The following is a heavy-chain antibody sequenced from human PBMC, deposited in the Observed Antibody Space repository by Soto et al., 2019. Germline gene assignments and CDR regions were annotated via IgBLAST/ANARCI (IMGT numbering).Heavy chain of an antibody. Sequence: QLQLQESGPGLVKPSETLSLTCTVSGGSISSSSYYWGWIRQPPGKGLEWIGSIYYSGSTYYNPSPKNLITISVDTSKNQFSLRLSSGTAADTAVYYCAGHGSDQVPQYGRDVWGQGTTGTVCS. CDR3: AGHGSDQVPQYGRDV. J-gene: IGHJ6*02. CDR2: IYYSGST. D-gene: IGHD2-2*01. CDR1: GGSISSSSYY. V-gene: IGHV4-39*01.